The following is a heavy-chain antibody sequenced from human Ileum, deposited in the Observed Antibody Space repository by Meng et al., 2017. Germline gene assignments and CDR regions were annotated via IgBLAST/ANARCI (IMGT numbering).Heavy chain of an antibody. D-gene: IGHD2-15*01. CDR1: GGAFSSSA. CDR2: IIPILNAS. CDR3: ARDCSGGGCFDP. V-gene: IGHV1-69*10. J-gene: IGHJ5*02. Sequence: FQLVQSGAEVKYPGSSVTVSCKASGGAFSSSAIGWLRQAPGRGLEWMGGIIPILNASTYAQNFKGRVTLSADMATTTVYMELSSLTSDDTAVYFCARDCSGGGCFDPWGQGTLVTVSS.